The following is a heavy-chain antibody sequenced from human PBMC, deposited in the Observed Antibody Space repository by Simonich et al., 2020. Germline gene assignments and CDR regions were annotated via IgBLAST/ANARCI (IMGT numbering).Heavy chain of an antibody. CDR2: IYYRERT. CDR1: GGSISSSSYY. V-gene: IGHV4-39*01. J-gene: IGHJ4*02. D-gene: IGHD2-8*01. CDR3: ARQRVLMVYAIDY. Sequence: QLQLQESGPGLVKPSETLSLTCTVSGGSISSSSYYWGLFRQPPWQGLEWTGSIYYRERTYYNPSLKSRVPISVATSKNQFSLKLSSVTAADTAVYYCARQRVLMVYAIDYWGQGTLVTVSS.